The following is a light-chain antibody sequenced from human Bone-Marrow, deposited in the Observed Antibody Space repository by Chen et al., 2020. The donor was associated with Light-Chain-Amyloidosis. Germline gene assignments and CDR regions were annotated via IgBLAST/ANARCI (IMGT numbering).Light chain of an antibody. Sequence: DIVMTQSPDSLAVSLGERATINCKSSQSISGSVNTNYLAWYQQKPGQPLKVLIYWASTRESVVPGQFSGRGSGRDFTLALSSFQIEYVALYYCQQYYSVTITFGQGTRLEI. V-gene: IGKV4-1*01. CDR3: QQYYSVTIT. CDR2: WAS. CDR1: QSISGSVNTNY. J-gene: IGKJ5*01.